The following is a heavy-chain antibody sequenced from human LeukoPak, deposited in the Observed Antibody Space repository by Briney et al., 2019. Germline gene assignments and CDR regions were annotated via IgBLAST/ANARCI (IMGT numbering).Heavy chain of an antibody. CDR2: ISGSGGST. Sequence: GGSLRLSCAASGFTFSSYAMSWVRQAPGKGLEWVSAISGSGGSTCYADSVKGRFTISRDNSKNTLYLQMNSLRAEDTAVYYCAKVLTYYYDSSGYFDYWGQGTLVTVSS. V-gene: IGHV3-23*01. D-gene: IGHD3-22*01. J-gene: IGHJ4*02. CDR3: AKVLTYYYDSSGYFDY. CDR1: GFTFSSYA.